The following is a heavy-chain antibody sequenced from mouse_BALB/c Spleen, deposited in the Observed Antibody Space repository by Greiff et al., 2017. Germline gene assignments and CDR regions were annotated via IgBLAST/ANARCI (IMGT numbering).Heavy chain of an antibody. D-gene: IGHD1-1*01. CDR1: GFSLTSYG. CDR2: IWAGGST. V-gene: IGHV2-9*02. Sequence: VKLVESGPGLVAPSQSLSITCTVSGFSLTSYGVHWVRQPPGKGLEWLGVIWAGGSTNYNSALMSRLSISKDNSKSQVFLKMNSLQTDDTAMYYCARGYYYGSHYAMDYWGQGTSVTVSS. CDR3: ARGYYYGSHYAMDY. J-gene: IGHJ4*01.